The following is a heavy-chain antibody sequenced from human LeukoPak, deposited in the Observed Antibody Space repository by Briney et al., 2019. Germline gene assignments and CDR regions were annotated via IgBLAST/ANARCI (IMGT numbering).Heavy chain of an antibody. V-gene: IGHV3-33*01. CDR3: ASLRGASVANRRGASDI. D-gene: IGHD5-12*01. CDR2: IWYDGYKT. Sequence: GGSLRLSCAASGFTFTDYGMHWVRQVPGKGLEWVAVIWYDGYKTYYADSVRGRFTISRDNSKNMLYLEVNSLRAEDTAVYYCASLRGASVANRRGASDIWGQGTMVTVS. J-gene: IGHJ3*02. CDR1: GFTFTDYG.